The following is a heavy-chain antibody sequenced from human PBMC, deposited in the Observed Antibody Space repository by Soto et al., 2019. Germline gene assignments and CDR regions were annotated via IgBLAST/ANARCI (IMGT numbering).Heavy chain of an antibody. J-gene: IGHJ4*02. CDR1: GYRFTSYC. D-gene: IGHD5-12*01. V-gene: IGHV5-51*01. CDR2: IYPCDSDT. CDR3: ARILYGDGYPDSVLDY. Sequence: GESLKISCKGSGYRFTSYCIGWVRQMPWKGLEWMAIIYPCDSDTRYSPSFQGQVTISAEKSISTAYLQWSSLKASDTAMYYCARILYGDGYPDSVLDYWGQGTMMTV.